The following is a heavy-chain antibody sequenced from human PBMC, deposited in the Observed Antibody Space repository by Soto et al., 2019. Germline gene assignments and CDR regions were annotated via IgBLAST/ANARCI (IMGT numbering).Heavy chain of an antibody. CDR3: ARVPGCRGGSCYTVFDP. CDR2: IIPILGIA. J-gene: IGHJ5*02. V-gene: IGHV1-69*02. CDR1: GGTFSSYT. D-gene: IGHD2-15*01. Sequence: ASVKVSCKASGGTFSSYTISWVRQAPGQGLEWMGRIIPILGIANYAQKFQGRVTITADKSTSTAYMELSSLRSEDTAVYYCARVPGCRGGSCYTVFDPWGEGTLVTVSS.